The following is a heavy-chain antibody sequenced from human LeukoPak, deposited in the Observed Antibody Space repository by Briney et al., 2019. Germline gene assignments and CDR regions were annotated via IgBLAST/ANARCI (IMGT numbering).Heavy chain of an antibody. Sequence: GGSLRLSCAASGFTFSSYAMSWVRQAPGKGLEWVSAISGSGGSTYYADSVKGRFTISRDNSKNTLCLQMNSLRAEDTAVYYCAKVEKYDYVWGSYRSPDYWGQGTLVTVSS. CDR2: ISGSGGST. CDR3: AKVEKYDYVWGSYRSPDY. CDR1: GFTFSSYA. V-gene: IGHV3-23*01. D-gene: IGHD3-16*02. J-gene: IGHJ4*02.